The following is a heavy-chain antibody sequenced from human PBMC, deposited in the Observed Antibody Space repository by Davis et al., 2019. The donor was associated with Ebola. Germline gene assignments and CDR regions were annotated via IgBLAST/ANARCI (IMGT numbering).Heavy chain of an antibody. CDR2: INAGNGNT. D-gene: IGHD4-17*01. J-gene: IGHJ4*02. CDR1: GYTFTSYA. V-gene: IGHV1-3*01. CDR3: ARGGTNYGDVDY. Sequence: ASVKVSCKASGYTFTSYAMHWVRQAPGQRLEWMGWINAGNGNTKYSQKFQGRVTMTRNTSISTAYMELSSLRSEDTAVYYCARGGTNYGDVDYWGQGTLVTVSS.